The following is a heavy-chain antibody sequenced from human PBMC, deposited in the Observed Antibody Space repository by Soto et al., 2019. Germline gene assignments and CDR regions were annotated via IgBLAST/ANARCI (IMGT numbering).Heavy chain of an antibody. CDR2: IWDDGSQK. Sequence: GGSLRLSCEASGFVFNSHGMHWVRQAPGKGLEWVAVIWDDGSQKYYAESVQGRFTISRDNSKNTLYLQMNSLRAEDTAVYYCAKTQNSIAVAYFSYYYYMDVWGKGTTVTVSS. V-gene: IGHV3-33*06. CDR3: AKTQNSIAVAYFSYYYYMDV. J-gene: IGHJ6*03. D-gene: IGHD6-19*01. CDR1: GFVFNSHG.